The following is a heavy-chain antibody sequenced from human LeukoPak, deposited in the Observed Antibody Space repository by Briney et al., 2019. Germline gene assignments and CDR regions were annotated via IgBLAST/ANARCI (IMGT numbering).Heavy chain of an antibody. CDR1: GYSLTSYW. V-gene: IGHV5-51*01. J-gene: IGHJ5*02. D-gene: IGHD1-26*01. CDR2: IYPGDSDT. Sequence: HGESLKISCKGSGYSLTSYWIGWVRQMPGKGLEWMGIIYPGDSDTRYSPSFQGQTTISADKSISTAYLQWSSLKASDTAIYYCARRVGATLYNRFDPWGQGTLVTVSS. CDR3: ARRVGATLYNRFDP.